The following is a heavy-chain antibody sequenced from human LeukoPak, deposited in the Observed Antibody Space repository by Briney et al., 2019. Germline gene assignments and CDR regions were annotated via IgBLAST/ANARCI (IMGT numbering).Heavy chain of an antibody. CDR1: GGSISSGGYY. J-gene: IGHJ6*02. V-gene: IGHV4-31*03. CDR2: IYYSGST. Sequence: SQTLSLTCTVSGGSISSGGYYWSWIRQHPGTGLEWIGYIYYSGSTHYNPSLKSRVTISVDTSKNQFSLKLSSVTAADTAVYYCARDQAVTNYYYYYGMDVWGQGTTVTVSS. CDR3: ARDQAVTNYYYYYGMDV. D-gene: IGHD4-17*01.